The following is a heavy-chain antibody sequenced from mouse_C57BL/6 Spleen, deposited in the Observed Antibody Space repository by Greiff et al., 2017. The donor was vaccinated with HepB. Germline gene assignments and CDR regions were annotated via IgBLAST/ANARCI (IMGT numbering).Heavy chain of an antibody. CDR3: AREGSSYFDY. D-gene: IGHD1-1*01. V-gene: IGHV5-4*01. Sequence: EVHLVESGGGLVKPGGSLKLSCAASGFTFSSYAMSWVRQTPEKRLEWVATISDGGSYTYYPDNVKGRFTISRDNAKNNLYLQMSHLKSEDTAMYDCAREGSSYFDYWGQGTTLTVAS. J-gene: IGHJ2*01. CDR1: GFTFSSYA. CDR2: ISDGGSYT.